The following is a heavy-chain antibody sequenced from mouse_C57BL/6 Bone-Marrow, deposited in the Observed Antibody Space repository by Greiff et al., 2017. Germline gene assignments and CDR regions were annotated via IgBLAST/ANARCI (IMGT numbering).Heavy chain of an antibody. CDR1: GYTFTGYW. Sequence: VQLQQSGAELMKPGASVKLSCKATGYTFTGYWIEWVKQRPGHGLEWIGEILPGGGSTNYNEKLKSKATFTADTSSNTAYMQHSSLTTEYSAIYYYARSRGSGFAYWGQGTLVTVSA. V-gene: IGHV1-9*01. CDR2: ILPGGGST. CDR3: ARSRGSGFAY. J-gene: IGHJ3*01.